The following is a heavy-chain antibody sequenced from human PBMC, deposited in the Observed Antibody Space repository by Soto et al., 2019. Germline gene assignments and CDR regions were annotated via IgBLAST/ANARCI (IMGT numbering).Heavy chain of an antibody. CDR3: VRLGYNWNVPAFDY. CDR1: GYTFTSYD. J-gene: IGHJ4*02. CDR2: MNPNSGNT. D-gene: IGHD1-20*01. Sequence: QVQLVQSGAEVKKPGASVKVSCKDSGYTFTSYDINWVRQATGQGLEWMGWMNPNSGNTGYAQKFQGRVNMTRKTSICTAYMELSSLRSEDTAVYYCVRLGYNWNVPAFDYWGQGTLGTVSS. V-gene: IGHV1-8*01.